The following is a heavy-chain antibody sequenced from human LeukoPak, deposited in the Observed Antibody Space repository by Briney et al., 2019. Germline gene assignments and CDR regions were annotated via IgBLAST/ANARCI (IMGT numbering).Heavy chain of an antibody. Sequence: SVKVSCKASGGTFSSYAISWVRQAPGQGREWMGGIIPIFGTANYAQKFQGRVTITADESTSTAYMELSSLRSEDTAVYYCAREEVYCSSNSCYFPWGQGTLVTVSS. CDR2: IIPIFGTA. CDR3: AREEVYCSSNSCYFP. CDR1: GGTFSSYA. D-gene: IGHD2-2*01. V-gene: IGHV1-69*13. J-gene: IGHJ5*02.